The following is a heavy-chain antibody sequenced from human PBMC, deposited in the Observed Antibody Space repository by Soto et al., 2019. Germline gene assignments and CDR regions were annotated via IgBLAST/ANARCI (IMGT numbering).Heavy chain of an antibody. D-gene: IGHD1-26*01. CDR2: IVVGSGNT. CDR1: GFTFTSSA. V-gene: IGHV1-58*01. Sequence: QMQLVQSGPEVKKPGTSVKVSCKASGFTFTSSAVQWVRQARGQRLGWIGWIVVGSGNTNYAQKFQERVTITRDTSTSTAYTELSSLRSEDTAVYYCAAELGGREPLRFDPWGQGTLVTVSS. CDR3: AAELGGREPLRFDP. J-gene: IGHJ5*02.